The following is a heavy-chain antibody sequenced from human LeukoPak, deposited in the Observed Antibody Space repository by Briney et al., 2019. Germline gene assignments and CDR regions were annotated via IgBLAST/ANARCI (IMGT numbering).Heavy chain of an antibody. Sequence: GGSLRLSCAASGFTFSSYWMTWVRQAPGKGLEWVANIKQDGSQKYFVDSVTGRFTISRDNAKNSVYLQMNSLRAEDSAVYYCVRDTGGSGSYPDYWGQGTLVTVSS. J-gene: IGHJ4*02. V-gene: IGHV3-7*01. CDR1: GFTFSSYW. CDR2: IKQDGSQK. CDR3: VRDTGGSGSYPDY. D-gene: IGHD1-26*01.